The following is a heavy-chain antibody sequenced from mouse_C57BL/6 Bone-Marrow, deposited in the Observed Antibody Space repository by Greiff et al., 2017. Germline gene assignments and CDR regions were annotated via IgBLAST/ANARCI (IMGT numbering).Heavy chain of an antibody. CDR3: AALSGYPYWYFDV. J-gene: IGHJ1*03. Sequence: VQLQQPGAELVRPGTSVTLSCKASGYTFTSYWMHWVKPRPGQGLEWIGVIDPSDSYTNYNQKFKGKATLTVDTSSRTAYMQLSSLTSEDSAVYYCAALSGYPYWYFDVWGTGTTVTVSS. D-gene: IGHD3-1*01. CDR2: IDPSDSYT. CDR1: GYTFTSYW. V-gene: IGHV1-59*01.